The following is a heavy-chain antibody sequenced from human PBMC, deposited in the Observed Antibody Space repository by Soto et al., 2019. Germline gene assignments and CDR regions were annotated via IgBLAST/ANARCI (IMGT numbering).Heavy chain of an antibody. CDR2: MNPNSGNT. CDR3: ARGETFARYFDY. V-gene: IGHV1-8*02. J-gene: IGHJ4*02. Sequence: ASVKVSCKASGYTFTSYDINWGRQATGQRLEGMGWMNPNSGNTGYAQKFQGRVTMTRNTSISTAYMELSSLRSEDSAGYYWARGETFARYFDYWGQGALVTVSS. CDR1: GYTFTSYD.